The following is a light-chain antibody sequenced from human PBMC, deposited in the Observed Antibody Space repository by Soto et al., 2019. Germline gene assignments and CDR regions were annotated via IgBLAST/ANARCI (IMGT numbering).Light chain of an antibody. J-gene: IGKJ1*01. Sequence: DIQLTQSPSFLSASVGDRVTITCRASQGISSYLAWYQQKPGTAPKLLIYKASTLQSGVPSRFSGSGSGTEFTLTISSLQPDDSATYYCQQYNDNWTFGQGTKVEIK. CDR2: KAS. V-gene: IGKV1-9*01. CDR3: QQYNDNWT. CDR1: QGISSY.